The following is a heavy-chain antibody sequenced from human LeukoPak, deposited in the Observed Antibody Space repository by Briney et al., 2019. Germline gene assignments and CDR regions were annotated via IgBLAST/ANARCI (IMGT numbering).Heavy chain of an antibody. D-gene: IGHD2-15*01. CDR3: AKDCSGGSCY. CDR1: GFTFSSYG. CDR2: IRYDGSNK. Sequence: PGGSLRLSCAPSGFTFSSYGMHWVPEAPGKGLEWGAFIRYDGSNKYYADSVKGRFTISRDNSKNTLYLQMNSLRAEDTAVYYCAKDCSGGSCYWGQGTLVSVSS. V-gene: IGHV3-30*02. J-gene: IGHJ4*02.